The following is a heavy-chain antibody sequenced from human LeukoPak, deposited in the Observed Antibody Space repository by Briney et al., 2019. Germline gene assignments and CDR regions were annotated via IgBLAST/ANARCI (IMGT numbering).Heavy chain of an antibody. J-gene: IGHJ4*02. CDR2: ISGSGGST. Sequence: GGSLKLSCAASGFTFSSYAMSWVRQAPGKALEWVSAISGSGGSTYYADSVKGRFTISRDNSKNTLYLQMNSLRAEDTAVYYCARDGFSAVAGCFDYWGQGTLVTVSS. D-gene: IGHD6-19*01. CDR1: GFTFSSYA. CDR3: ARDGFSAVAGCFDY. V-gene: IGHV3-23*01.